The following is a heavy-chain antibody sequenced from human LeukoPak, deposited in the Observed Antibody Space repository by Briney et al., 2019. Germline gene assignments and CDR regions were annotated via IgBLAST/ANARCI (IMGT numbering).Heavy chain of an antibody. CDR2: ISGSGGST. CDR3: AKDGDYGDYANYYYYYMDV. Sequence: GGSLRLSCAASGFTFSSYAMSWVRQAPGKGLEWVSAISGSGGSTYYADSVKGRFTISRDNSKNTLYLQMNSLRAEDTAVYYCAKDGDYGDYANYYYYYMDVWGKGTTVTVSS. V-gene: IGHV3-23*01. D-gene: IGHD4-17*01. CDR1: GFTFSSYA. J-gene: IGHJ6*03.